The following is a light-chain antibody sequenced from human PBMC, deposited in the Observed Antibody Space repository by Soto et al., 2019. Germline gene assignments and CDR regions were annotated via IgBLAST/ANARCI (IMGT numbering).Light chain of an antibody. CDR1: SSSIGRHA. CDR3: AAWDDNLNVVL. J-gene: IGLJ2*01. V-gene: IGLV1-44*01. CDR2: RND. Sequence: QSVLTQPPSASGTPGQWVSISCSGGSSSIGRHAVNWYQQVAGTAPRLLINRNDQRASGVPDRFSGSRSGTSASLAISGLQSEDEADYYCAAWDDNLNVVLFGGGTKVTVL.